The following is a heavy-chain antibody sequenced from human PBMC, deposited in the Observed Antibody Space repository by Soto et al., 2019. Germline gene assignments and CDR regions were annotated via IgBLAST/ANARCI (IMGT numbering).Heavy chain of an antibody. V-gene: IGHV1-18*01. CDR3: ARSPRNWGFDY. CDR1: FSYDG. D-gene: IGHD7-27*01. CDR2: ISAYNGNT. Sequence: FSYDGFCLVTQAPGQGLEWMGWISAYNGNTNYAQKLQGRVTMTTDTSTSTAYMELRSLRSDDTAVYYCARSPRNWGFDYWGLGTLVTVSS. J-gene: IGHJ4*02.